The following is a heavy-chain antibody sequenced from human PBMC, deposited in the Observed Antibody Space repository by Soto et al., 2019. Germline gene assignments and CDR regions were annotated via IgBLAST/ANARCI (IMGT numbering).Heavy chain of an antibody. CDR1: GGSISSGGYY. D-gene: IGHD3-3*01. CDR2: IYYSGST. Sequence: SETLSLTCTVSGGSISSGGYYWSWIRQHPGKGLEWIGYIYYSGSTYHNPSLKSRVTISVDTSKNQFSLKLSSVTAADTAVYYCASANSTIFGVDYWGQGTLVTVS. J-gene: IGHJ4*02. CDR3: ASANSTIFGVDY. V-gene: IGHV4-31*03.